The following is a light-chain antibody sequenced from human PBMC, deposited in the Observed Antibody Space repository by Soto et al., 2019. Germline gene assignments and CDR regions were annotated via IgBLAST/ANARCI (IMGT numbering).Light chain of an antibody. CDR3: QQYNSYSQT. Sequence: DIQMTQFPSTLSASVGDGVTITCRASQSIGSWLAWYQQKPGKAPKLLIYKASSLESGVSSRFSGSGSGTGFTLTISSLQPDDFATYYCQQYNSYSQTFGQGTKVEIK. CDR1: QSIGSW. CDR2: KAS. V-gene: IGKV1-5*03. J-gene: IGKJ1*01.